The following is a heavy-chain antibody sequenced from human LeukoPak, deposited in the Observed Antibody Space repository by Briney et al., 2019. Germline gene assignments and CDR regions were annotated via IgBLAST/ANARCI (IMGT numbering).Heavy chain of an antibody. D-gene: IGHD2-2*01. CDR3: AKGDIVVVPAKGAFDI. CDR1: GFTFSSYA. Sequence: GGSLRLSCAASGFTFSSYAMSWVRQAPGKGLEWVSAISGSGGSTYYADSVKGRFTISRDNSKNTLYLQMNSLRAEDTAVYYCAKGDIVVVPAKGAFDIWGQGTMVTVSS. V-gene: IGHV3-23*01. CDR2: ISGSGGST. J-gene: IGHJ3*02.